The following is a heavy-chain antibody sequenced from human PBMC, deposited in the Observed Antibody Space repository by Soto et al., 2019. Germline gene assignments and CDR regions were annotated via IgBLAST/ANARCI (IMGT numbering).Heavy chain of an antibody. J-gene: IGHJ6*02. CDR2: IYNSGST. Sequence: SSETLSLTCTVSGGSISSYYWSWIRRPPGKGLEWIGYIYNSGSTHSNPSLQSRVTISVDTSKNQFSLKLSSVTAADTGIYYCARARITMVREVIKYNMDVWGQGTTVTV. V-gene: IGHV4-59*01. CDR3: ARARITMVREVIKYNMDV. D-gene: IGHD3-10*01. CDR1: GGSISSYY.